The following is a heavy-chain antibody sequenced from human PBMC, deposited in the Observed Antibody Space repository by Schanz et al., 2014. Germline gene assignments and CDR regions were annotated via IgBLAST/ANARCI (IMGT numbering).Heavy chain of an antibody. CDR3: VSHTGSTNY. D-gene: IGHD6-13*01. CDR1: GFTFSDYW. Sequence: EVQLVESGGGLVQPGGSLRLSCTASGFTFSDYWMSWVRQAPGKGPEWVAYIKHDGSVKDYVDSVEGRFTISRDNAKRSLFLQMNSLRVEDTAVYFCVSHTGSTNYWGQGTLVTVSS. J-gene: IGHJ4*02. V-gene: IGHV3-7*02. CDR2: IKHDGSVK.